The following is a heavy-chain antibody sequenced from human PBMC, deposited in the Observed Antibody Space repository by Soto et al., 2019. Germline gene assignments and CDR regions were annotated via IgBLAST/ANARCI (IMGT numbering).Heavy chain of an antibody. D-gene: IGHD4-17*01. Sequence: EVQLVECGGCFTQAGGSLRLSCAASGFRFSDYSFNWVCQGPERGVEWIAFISTVPDITYYADSVKGRFAISRDNAENSLLLQMNSLRDEDRAVYYCAKDRWVTTRSFDFWRQGTLVAVS. CDR2: ISTVPDIT. J-gene: IGHJ4*02. CDR1: GFRFSDYS. V-gene: IGHV3-48*02. CDR3: AKDRWVTTRSFDF.